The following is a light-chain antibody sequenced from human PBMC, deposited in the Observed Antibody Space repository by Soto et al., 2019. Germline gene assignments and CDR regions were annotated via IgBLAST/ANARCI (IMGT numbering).Light chain of an antibody. CDR2: DNT. Sequence: QSVLTQPPSVSGAPGQRISISCTGSSSNLGAGYDVHWYQHLPETAPRLLIFDNTNRPSGVPDRFSGSKSGTSASLAISGLQSEDEADYYCCSYASSSSYVFGTGTKVTVL. J-gene: IGLJ1*01. V-gene: IGLV1-40*01. CDR3: CSYASSSSYV. CDR1: SSNLGAGYD.